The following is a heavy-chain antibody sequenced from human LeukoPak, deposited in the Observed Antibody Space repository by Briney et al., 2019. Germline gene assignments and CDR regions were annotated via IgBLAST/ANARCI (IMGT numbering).Heavy chain of an antibody. CDR1: GFTFSTYA. CDR3: AKSSSRLDTSSFEY. D-gene: IGHD5-18*01. Sequence: GGSLRLSCVASGFTFSTYAMSWVRQAPGKGLEWVTFIQYDGSNKYADSVKGRFTISRDNSKNVLYLQMNSLRAEDTALYYCAKSSSRLDTSSFEYWGQGTLVTVSS. CDR2: IQYDGSNK. V-gene: IGHV3-30*02. J-gene: IGHJ4*02.